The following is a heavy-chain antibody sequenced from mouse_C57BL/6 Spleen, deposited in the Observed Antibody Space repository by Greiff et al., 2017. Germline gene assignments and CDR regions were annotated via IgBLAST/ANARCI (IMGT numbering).Heavy chain of an antibody. CDR3: ARKNYDGYDEGFAY. CDR2: LDPSDSYT. V-gene: IGHV1-50*01. D-gene: IGHD2-3*01. CDR1: GYTFTSYW. J-gene: IGHJ3*01. Sequence: QVQLQQPGAELVKPGASVTLSCKASGYTFTSYWMQWVKQRPGQGLEWIGELDPSDSYTNYNQKFKGKATLTVETSSSTAYMQLSSLTTEDSAVYYCARKNYDGYDEGFAYWGQGTLVTVSA.